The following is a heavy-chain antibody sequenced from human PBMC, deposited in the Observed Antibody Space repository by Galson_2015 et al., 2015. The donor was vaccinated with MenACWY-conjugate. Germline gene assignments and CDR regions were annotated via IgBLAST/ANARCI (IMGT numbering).Heavy chain of an antibody. CDR3: ARRGVAAEYFDY. J-gene: IGHJ4*02. CDR2: IYPGDSDT. Sequence: QSGAEVTKPGESLPISCTGFGYSFSNYWIGWVRQMPGKGLEWMGIIYPGDSDTRYSPSFQGQVTISADKSISTVYLQWSSLKASDTAIFYCARRGVAAEYFDYWGQGTPVIVSS. D-gene: IGHD2/OR15-2a*01. CDR1: GYSFSNYW. V-gene: IGHV5-51*03.